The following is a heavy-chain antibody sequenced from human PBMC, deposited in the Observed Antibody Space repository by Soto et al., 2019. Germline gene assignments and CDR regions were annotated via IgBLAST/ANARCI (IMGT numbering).Heavy chain of an antibody. CDR1: GFTFSTYS. CDR2: ITGSRSAI. CDR3: ASARDYAFDH. D-gene: IGHD4-17*01. V-gene: IGHV3-48*02. J-gene: IGHJ4*02. Sequence: DVQLVESGGGLVQPGGSLRLSCAASGFTFSTYSMDWVRRAPGKGPEWRSYITGSRSAIHYADSVQGRFTISRDNAKNLLYLEMNSLREEDTAIYYCASARDYAFDHWGQGILVTVSP.